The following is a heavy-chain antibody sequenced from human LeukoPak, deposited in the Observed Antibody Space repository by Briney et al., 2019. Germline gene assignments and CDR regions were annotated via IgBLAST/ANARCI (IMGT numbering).Heavy chain of an antibody. CDR3: ARDKGTYHNKYYLDY. CDR2: ISSSSSTI. D-gene: IGHD1-14*01. CDR1: GFTFSSYS. Sequence: GGSLRLSCAVSGFTFSSYSMNWVRQAPGKGLEWLSYISSSSSTIFYADSVKGRFTISRDNAKNSLYLQMNSLRDEDTAVYFCARDKGTYHNKYYLDYWGQGTLVTVSS. J-gene: IGHJ4*02. V-gene: IGHV3-48*02.